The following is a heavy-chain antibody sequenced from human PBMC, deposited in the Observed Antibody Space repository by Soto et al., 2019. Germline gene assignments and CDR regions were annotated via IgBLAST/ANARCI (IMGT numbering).Heavy chain of an antibody. Sequence: GGSLRLSCAASGFTFSSYWMHWVRQAPGKGLVWVSRINSDGSSTSYADSVKGRFTISRDNAKNTLYLQMNSLRAEDTAVYYCARDGRQYYDYGWGSYPPMGDVFEIWGQGTMVTVSS. J-gene: IGHJ3*02. CDR2: INSDGSST. CDR1: GFTFSSYW. V-gene: IGHV3-74*01. CDR3: ARDGRQYYDYGWGSYPPMGDVFEI. D-gene: IGHD3-16*01.